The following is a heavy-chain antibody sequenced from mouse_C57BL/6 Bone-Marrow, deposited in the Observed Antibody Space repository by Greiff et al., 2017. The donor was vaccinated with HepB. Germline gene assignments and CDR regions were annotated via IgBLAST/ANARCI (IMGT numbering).Heavy chain of an antibody. J-gene: IGHJ3*01. CDR1: GYAFSSYW. Sequence: QVQLQQSGAELVKPGASVKISCKASGYAFSSYWMNWVKQRPGKGLEWIGQIYPGDGDTNYNGKFKGKATLTADKSSSTAYMQLSSLTSEDSAVYFCARKDYYGPWFAYWGQGTLVTVSA. CDR2: IYPGDGDT. V-gene: IGHV1-80*01. D-gene: IGHD1-1*01. CDR3: ARKDYYGPWFAY.